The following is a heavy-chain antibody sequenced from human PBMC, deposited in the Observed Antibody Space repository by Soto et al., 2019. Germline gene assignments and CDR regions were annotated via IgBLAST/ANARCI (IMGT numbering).Heavy chain of an antibody. CDR3: ARDDYGGNSGALDI. V-gene: IGHV4-31*03. J-gene: IGHJ3*02. CDR1: GGSISSGDSY. D-gene: IGHD4-17*01. Sequence: SETLSLTCTVAGGSISSGDSYWTWIRHHPRKGLEWIGYIYFSGSTTYNPSLKSRLSISIHTSKNQSSLKLNSVTAADTAIYYCARDDYGGNSGALDIWGQGTMVTVSS. CDR2: IYFSGST.